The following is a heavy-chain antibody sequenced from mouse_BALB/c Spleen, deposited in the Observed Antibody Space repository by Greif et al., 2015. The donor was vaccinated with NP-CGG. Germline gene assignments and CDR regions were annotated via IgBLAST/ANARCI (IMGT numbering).Heavy chain of an antibody. Sequence: EVKLMESGPGLVKPSQSLSLTCTVTGYSITSDYAWNWIRQFPGNKLEWMGYISYSGSTSYNPSLKSRISITRDTSKNQFFLQLNSVTTEDTATYYCAGGAGAYWGQGTLVTVSA. J-gene: IGHJ3*01. V-gene: IGHV3-2*02. CDR3: AGGAGAY. CDR2: ISYSGST. CDR1: GYSITSDYA.